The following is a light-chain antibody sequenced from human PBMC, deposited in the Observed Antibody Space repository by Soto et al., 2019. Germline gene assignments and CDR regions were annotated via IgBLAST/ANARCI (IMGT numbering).Light chain of an antibody. CDR1: QSVSIK. V-gene: IGKV3-15*01. CDR2: DTS. Sequence: IVLTQSPSTLSLSPGERATLSCRASQSVSIKLAWYQQKSGQAPRLLIYDTSTRATGIPARFSGSGSGTEFTLTISSLQSEDFAVYYCQQYNNWPPITFGQGTRLEIK. CDR3: QQYNNWPPIT. J-gene: IGKJ5*01.